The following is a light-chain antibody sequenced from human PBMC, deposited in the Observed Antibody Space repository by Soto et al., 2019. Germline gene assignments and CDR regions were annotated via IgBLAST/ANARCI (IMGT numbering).Light chain of an antibody. V-gene: IGKV3-15*01. CDR2: GSS. J-gene: IGKJ5*01. CDR1: QSVSTN. Sequence: EIVLTQSPATLSVSPGERCTLSCMAIQSVSTNLAWYQQKLCQAPRVLIYGSSSSATGVPARFSGSGSGTEFTLTISSLQSEDSGIYYCLQDNDWPLTTFGQGTRLEIK. CDR3: LQDNDWPLTT.